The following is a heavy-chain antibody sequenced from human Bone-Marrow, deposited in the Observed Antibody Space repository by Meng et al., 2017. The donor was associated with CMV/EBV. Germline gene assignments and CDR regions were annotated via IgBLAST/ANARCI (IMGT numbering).Heavy chain of an antibody. CDR2: INHSGST. Sequence: SLTCAVVGGSFSGYYWSCIRQPPGKGLEWIGEINHSGSTNYNPSLKRRVTISPDTSKNQFSLKLGSVTAADTAVYYCARDKEGILGHWGQGTLVTVSS. V-gene: IGHV4-34*01. CDR1: GGSFSGYY. D-gene: IGHD3/OR15-3a*01. CDR3: ARDKEGILGH. J-gene: IGHJ4*02.